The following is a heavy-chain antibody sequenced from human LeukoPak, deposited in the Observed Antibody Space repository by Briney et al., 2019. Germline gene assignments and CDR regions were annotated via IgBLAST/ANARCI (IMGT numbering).Heavy chain of an antibody. CDR2: ISSSSSTI. V-gene: IGHV3-48*01. CDR3: ARYYGDFHNWFDP. J-gene: IGHJ5*02. Sequence: GGSLRLSCAASGFTFSSYSMNWVRQAPGKGLEWVSYISSSSSTIYYADSVKGRFTISRDNAKNSLYLQMNSLRAEDAAVYYCARYYGDFHNWFDPWGQGTLVTVSS. D-gene: IGHD4-17*01. CDR1: GFTFSSYS.